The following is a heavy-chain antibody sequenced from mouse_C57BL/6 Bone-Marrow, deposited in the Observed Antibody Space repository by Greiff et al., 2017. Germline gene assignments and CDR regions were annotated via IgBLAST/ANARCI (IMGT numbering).Heavy chain of an antibody. CDR2: IYPRSGNT. D-gene: IGHD1-1*01. J-gene: IGHJ3*01. CDR1: GYTFTSYG. V-gene: IGHV1-81*01. Sequence: QVQLQQSGAELARPGASVKLSCKASGYTFTSYGISWVKQRPGQGLEWIGEIYPRSGNTYYNEKFKGKATLTAAKSSSTAYMELSSLTSEDSAVYFGPLNYYGSWFAYWGQGTLVTVSA. CDR3: PLNYYGSWFAY.